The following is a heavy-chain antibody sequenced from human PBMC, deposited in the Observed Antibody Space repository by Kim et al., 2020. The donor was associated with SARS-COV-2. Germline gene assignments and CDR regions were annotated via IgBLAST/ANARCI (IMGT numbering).Heavy chain of an antibody. V-gene: IGHV4-39*07. CDR1: GGSISSSSYY. D-gene: IGHD2-15*01. Sequence: SETLSLTCTVSGGSISSSSYYWGWIRQPPGKGLEWIGSIYYSGSTYYNPSLKSRVTISVDTSKNQFSLKLSSVTAADTAVYYCARDLHSSGGSCYGSSKWFDPWGQGTLVTVSS. CDR2: IYYSGST. J-gene: IGHJ5*02. CDR3: ARDLHSSGGSCYGSSKWFDP.